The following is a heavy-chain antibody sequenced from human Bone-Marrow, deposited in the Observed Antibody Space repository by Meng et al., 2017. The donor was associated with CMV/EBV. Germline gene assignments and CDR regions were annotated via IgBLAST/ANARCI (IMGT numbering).Heavy chain of an antibody. CDR2: INPSGGST. Sequence: ASVKVSCKASGYTFTSYYMHWVRQAPGQGLEWMGIINPSGGSTSYAQKFQGRVTMTRDTSTSTVYMELSSLRSEDTAVYYCARDLVVAAQGDYYYYGMDVWGQGTTVIVSS. D-gene: IGHD2-15*01. J-gene: IGHJ6*02. V-gene: IGHV1-46*01. CDR1: GYTFTSYY. CDR3: ARDLVVAAQGDYYYYGMDV.